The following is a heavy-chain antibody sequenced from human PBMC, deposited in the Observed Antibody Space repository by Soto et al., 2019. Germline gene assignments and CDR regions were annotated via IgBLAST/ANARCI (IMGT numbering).Heavy chain of an antibody. J-gene: IGHJ3*02. CDR2: IYYSGST. D-gene: IGHD3-22*01. CDR3: ATDSSEAFDI. CDR1: GGSISSYY. Sequence: PSETLSLTCTVSGGSISSYYWSWIRQPPGKGLEWIGYIYYSGSTNYNPSLKSRVTISVDTSKNQFSLKLSSVTAADTAVYYCATDSSEAFDIWRQGTMVTVSS. V-gene: IGHV4-59*01.